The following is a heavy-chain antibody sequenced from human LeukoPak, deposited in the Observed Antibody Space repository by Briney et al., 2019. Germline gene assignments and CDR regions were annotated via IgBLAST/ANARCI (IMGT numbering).Heavy chain of an antibody. Sequence: PSETLSLTCTVSGGSVSSSHYWGWIRQPPGKGLEWIGRIYTSGSTNYNPSLKSRVTMSVDTSKNQFSLKLSSVTAADTAVYYCARAGVVVPAAIRVDYWYFDLWGRGTLVTVSS. J-gene: IGHJ2*01. CDR3: ARAGVVVPAAIRVDYWYFDL. CDR1: GGSVSSSHY. CDR2: IYTSGST. D-gene: IGHD2-2*01. V-gene: IGHV4-4*07.